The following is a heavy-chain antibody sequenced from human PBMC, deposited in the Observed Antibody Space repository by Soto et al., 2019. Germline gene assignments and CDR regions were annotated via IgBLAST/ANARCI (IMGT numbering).Heavy chain of an antibody. CDR3: ERATLGNVVGVFDP. CDR1: GGSISSYY. J-gene: IGHJ5*02. V-gene: IGHV4-59*01. Sequence: SETLSLTFTVSGGSISSYYWSWIRQPPGKGLEWIWYIYYSGSTNYNPSLKSRVTISVDTSKKQFSLKLSSVTAADTAVYYCERATLGNVVGVFDPWGQGTLVTVSS. CDR2: IYYSGST. D-gene: IGHD1-26*01.